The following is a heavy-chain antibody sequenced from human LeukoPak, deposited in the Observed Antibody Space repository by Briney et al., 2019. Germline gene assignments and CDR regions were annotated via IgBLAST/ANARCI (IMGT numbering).Heavy chain of an antibody. J-gene: IGHJ3*02. Sequence: PGGSLRLSYAASGFTFSDYIMDWVRQAPGKGLEWVGRIRRGANSYTTEYAASVKGRFTISRDDSKNSLYLHMNSLKTEDTAVYHCSRDGGEGGNSAFDIWGQGTMVTVSS. D-gene: IGHD3-16*01. CDR3: SRDGGEGGNSAFDI. V-gene: IGHV3-72*01. CDR2: IRRGANSYTT. CDR1: GFTFSDYI.